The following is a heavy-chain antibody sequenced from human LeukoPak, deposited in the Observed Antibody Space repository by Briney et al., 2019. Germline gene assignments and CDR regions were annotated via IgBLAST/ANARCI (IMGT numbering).Heavy chain of an antibody. Sequence: ASVKVSCKASGYAFIGHYMHWIRQAPGEGLEWMGWINPHTGGSEPSQKFQGRVSLTSDTSISTAYMEMSGLRSDDTAVYYCARGLSLFESSHFSSASFGSWGQGTLVSVSS. D-gene: IGHD3-22*01. CDR2: INPHTGGS. CDR1: GYAFIGHY. V-gene: IGHV1-2*02. CDR3: ARGLSLFESSHFSSASFGS. J-gene: IGHJ4*02.